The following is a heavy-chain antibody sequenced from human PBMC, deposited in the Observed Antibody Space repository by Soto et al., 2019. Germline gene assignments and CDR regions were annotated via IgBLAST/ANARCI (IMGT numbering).Heavy chain of an antibody. Sequence: QVQLVESGGGLVKPGGSLRLSCAASGFTFSDYYMSWIRQAPGKGLEWVSYISSTGGTIYYADSVEGRFTISRDHAKNSLSLQMSSLRAEDTAVYYCARGFSTVPVPAAGYGLDVWGQGTTVTVSS. D-gene: IGHD2-2*01. CDR1: GFTFSDYY. J-gene: IGHJ6*02. CDR3: ARGFSTVPVPAAGYGLDV. V-gene: IGHV3-11*01. CDR2: ISSTGGTI.